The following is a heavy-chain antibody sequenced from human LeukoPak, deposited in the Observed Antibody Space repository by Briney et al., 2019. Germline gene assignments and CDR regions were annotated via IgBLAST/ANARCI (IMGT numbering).Heavy chain of an antibody. CDR2: ISSSSSYI. V-gene: IGHV3-21*01. CDR3: ASDCSSTSCYAAFDY. CDR1: GFTFSSYS. Sequence: PGGSLRLSCAASGFTFSSYSMNWVRQAPGKGLEWVSSISSSSSYIYYADSVKGRFTISRDNAKNSLYLQMNSLRAEDTAVYYCASDCSSTSCYAAFDYWGQGTLVTVSS. D-gene: IGHD2-2*01. J-gene: IGHJ4*02.